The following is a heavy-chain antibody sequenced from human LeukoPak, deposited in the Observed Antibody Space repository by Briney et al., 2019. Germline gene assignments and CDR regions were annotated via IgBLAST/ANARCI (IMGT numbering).Heavy chain of an antibody. V-gene: IGHV1-3*01. D-gene: IGHD2-2*01. CDR3: ARSILVVPVASHYNYGVDV. J-gene: IGHJ6*02. CDR1: GYSLTTYY. Sequence: GASVKVSCKASGYSLTTYYMHWVRQAPGQGLEWMGWINAGNGNTRYSQKFQGGVTITRDTSASTAYMELSSLRSEDTAVYYCARSILVVPVASHYNYGVDVWGQGTTVTVSS. CDR2: INAGNGNT.